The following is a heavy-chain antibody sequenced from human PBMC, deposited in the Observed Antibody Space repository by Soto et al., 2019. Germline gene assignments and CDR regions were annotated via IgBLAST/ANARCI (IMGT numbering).Heavy chain of an antibody. CDR2: IYYSGST. D-gene: IGHD3-10*01. J-gene: IGHJ3*02. CDR1: GVSISSYY. CDR3: AREVGWFGESVAFDI. V-gene: IGHV4-59*01. Sequence: SETLSLTCTFSGVSISSYYWSWIRQPPGKGLEWIGYIYYSGSTNYNPSLKSRVTISVDTSKNQFSLKLSSVTAADTAVYYCAREVGWFGESVAFDIWGQGTMVTVSS.